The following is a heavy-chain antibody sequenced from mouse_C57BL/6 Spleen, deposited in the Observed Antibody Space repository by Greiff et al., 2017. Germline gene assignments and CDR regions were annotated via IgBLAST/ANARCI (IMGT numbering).Heavy chain of an antibody. CDR3: ARDSLRDWYFEV. V-gene: IGHV5-4*01. Sequence: EVKLMESGGGLVKPGGSLKLSCAASGFTFSSYAMSWVRQTPEKRLEWVATISDGGSYTYYPDNVKGRFTISRDNAKNNLYLQMSHLKSEDTAMYYCARDSLRDWYFEVWGTGTTVTVSS. CDR2: ISDGGSYT. J-gene: IGHJ1*03. CDR1: GFTFSSYA.